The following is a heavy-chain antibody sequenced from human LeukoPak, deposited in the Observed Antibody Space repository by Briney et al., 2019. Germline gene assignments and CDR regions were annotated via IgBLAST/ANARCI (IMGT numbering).Heavy chain of an antibody. D-gene: IGHD6-6*01. CDR2: INPNSGGT. J-gene: IGHJ4*02. V-gene: IGHV1-2*02. CDR1: GYTFTSYY. Sequence: ASVKASCKASGYTFTSYYMHWVRQAPGQGLEWMGWINPNSGGTNYARKFQGRVTMTRDTSISTAYMELSRLRSDDTAVYYCARYVYSSSSYDYWGQGTLVTVSS. CDR3: ARYVYSSSSYDY.